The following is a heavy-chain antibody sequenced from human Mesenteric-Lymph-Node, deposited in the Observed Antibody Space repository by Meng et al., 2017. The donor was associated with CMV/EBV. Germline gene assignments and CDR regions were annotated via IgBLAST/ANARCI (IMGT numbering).Heavy chain of an antibody. Sequence: SETLSLTCTVSGGSISGYYWTWIRQPPGKGLEWIGYVYSSGVTDYNPSLKSRVTISVDTSKNQFSLKLSSVTAADTAVYYCARAIPASHYYYYYGMDVWGQGTTVTVSS. CDR1: GGSISGYY. V-gene: IGHV4-59*12. J-gene: IGHJ6*02. CDR2: VYSSGVT. D-gene: IGHD2-15*01. CDR3: ARAIPASHYYYYYGMDV.